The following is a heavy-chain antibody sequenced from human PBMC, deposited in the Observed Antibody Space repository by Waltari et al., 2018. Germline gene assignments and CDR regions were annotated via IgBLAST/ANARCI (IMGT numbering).Heavy chain of an antibody. V-gene: IGHV3-23*01. Sequence: EVQLLESGGGLVQPGGSLRLSCSASGFTFSNYDISWVRQAPGEVRGGVGAITGSQIARPGIPFYDESGKGRCTISRDNTRNTAYLQMTSLRVDHTAVYYCAKRGGVAPGTGYFDYWGQGAPVTVSS. D-gene: IGHD3-9*01. CDR2: ITGSQIARPGIP. J-gene: IGHJ4*02. CDR1: GFTFSNYD. CDR3: AKRGGVAPGTGYFDY.